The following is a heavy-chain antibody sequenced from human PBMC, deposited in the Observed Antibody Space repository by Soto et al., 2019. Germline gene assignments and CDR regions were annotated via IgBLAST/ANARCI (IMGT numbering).Heavy chain of an antibody. Sequence: QITLKESGPTLVKPTQTLTLTCSFSGFSLNTGGLGVGWIRQPPGKALEWLALIYWDGDKRYSPSLQSRLSITKDPSNNQVVLTMTNIDPVDTATYYCVHSRCGGDCLRSYSSHYSYCMDVWGQGNTVTVSS. V-gene: IGHV2-5*02. CDR3: VHSRCGGDCLRSYSSHYSYCMDV. CDR1: GFSLNTGGLG. D-gene: IGHD2-21*02. CDR2: IYWDGDK. J-gene: IGHJ6*02.